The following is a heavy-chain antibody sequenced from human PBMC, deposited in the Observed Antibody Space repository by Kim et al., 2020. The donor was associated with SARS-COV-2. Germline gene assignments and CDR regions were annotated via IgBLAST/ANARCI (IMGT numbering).Heavy chain of an antibody. CDR3: ARESRGSRYYYYGMDV. V-gene: IGHV3-21*01. J-gene: IGHJ6*02. Sequence: SLKGRFTITRDNAKNSLYLQMNSLRAEDTAVYYCARESRGSRYYYYGMDVWGQGTTVTVSS. D-gene: IGHD3-10*01.